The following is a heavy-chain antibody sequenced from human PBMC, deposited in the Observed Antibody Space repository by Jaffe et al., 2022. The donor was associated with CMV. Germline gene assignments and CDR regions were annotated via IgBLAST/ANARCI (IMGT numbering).Heavy chain of an antibody. V-gene: IGHV4-4*02. D-gene: IGHD2-15*01. CDR3: ASVEPWCSGGSCYSGAQGWFDP. Sequence: QVQLQESGPGLVKPSGTLSLTCAVSGGSISSSNWWSWVRQPPGKGLEWIGEIYHSGSTNYNPSLKSRVTISVDKSKNQFSLKLSSVTAADTAVYYCASVEPWCSGGSCYSGAQGWFDPWGQGTLVTVSS. J-gene: IGHJ5*02. CDR1: GGSISSSNW. CDR2: IYHSGST.